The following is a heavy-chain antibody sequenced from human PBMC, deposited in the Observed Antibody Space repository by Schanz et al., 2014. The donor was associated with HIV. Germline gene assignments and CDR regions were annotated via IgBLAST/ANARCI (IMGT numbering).Heavy chain of an antibody. CDR1: GFTFSSYG. CDR2: ISYDGSNK. V-gene: IGHV3-30*18. J-gene: IGHJ4*02. CDR3: AKSTWVDN. D-gene: IGHD2-2*01. Sequence: QVQLVESGGGVVQPGRSLRLSCAASGFTFSSYGMHWVRQAPGKGLEWVAVISYDGSNKYYADSVKGRFTISRDNSKNTLYLQMNSLRADDTALYFCAKSTWVDNCGQGTLVTVSS.